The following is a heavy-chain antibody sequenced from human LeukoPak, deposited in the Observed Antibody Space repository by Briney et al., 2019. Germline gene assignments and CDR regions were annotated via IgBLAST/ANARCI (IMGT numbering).Heavy chain of an antibody. D-gene: IGHD3-9*01. V-gene: IGHV4-34*01. CDR3: ARGRSTYYDILTGCLFDY. Sequence: SETLSLTCAVYGGSFSSYYWSWIRQPPGKGLEWIGEINHSGSTTYNPSLKSRGTISVDTTKNQFSLKLSSVTAADTAVYYCARGRSTYYDILTGCLFDYWGQGTLVTVSS. CDR2: INHSGST. J-gene: IGHJ4*02. CDR1: GGSFSSYY.